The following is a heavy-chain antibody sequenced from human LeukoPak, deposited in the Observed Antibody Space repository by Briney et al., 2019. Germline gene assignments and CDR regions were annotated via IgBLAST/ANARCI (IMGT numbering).Heavy chain of an antibody. CDR1: GFTFSSYA. CDR2: ISYDGSNK. V-gene: IGHV3-30-3*01. D-gene: IGHD2-2*01. J-gene: IGHJ6*02. Sequence: PGGSLRLSCAASGFTFSSYAMHWVRQAPGKGLEWVAVISYDGSNKYYADSVKGRFTISRDNAKNSLYLQMNSLRAEDTAVYYCARDSRVPAAPFSYHYGMDVWGQGTTVTVSS. CDR3: ARDSRVPAAPFSYHYGMDV.